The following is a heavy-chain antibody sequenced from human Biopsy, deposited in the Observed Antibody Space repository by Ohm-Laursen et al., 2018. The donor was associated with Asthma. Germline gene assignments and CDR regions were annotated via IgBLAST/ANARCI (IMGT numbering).Heavy chain of an antibody. CDR2: ISPVFGST. CDR3: ASPSSSREILYYYYNMDI. Sequence: SVKVSCKASGDSFSNYAISWGRQAPGLGLEWMGGISPVFGSTNIAQKFQGRVTISADIFTKTAYLEVSSLRSDDTAVYYCASPSSSREILYYYYNMDIWGQGTTVTV. V-gene: IGHV1-69*06. D-gene: IGHD6-13*01. J-gene: IGHJ6*02. CDR1: GDSFSNYA.